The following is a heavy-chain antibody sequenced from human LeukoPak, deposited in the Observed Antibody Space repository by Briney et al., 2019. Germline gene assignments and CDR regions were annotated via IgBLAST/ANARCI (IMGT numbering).Heavy chain of an antibody. V-gene: IGHV1-2*02. CDR3: ARGGRITIFGVDTAYYFDY. CDR1: GYTFTGYY. Sequence: GASVKVSCKASGYTFTGYYMHWVRQAPGQGLEWMGWINPNSGGTNYAQKFQGRVTMTRDTSISTAYMELSRLRSDDTAVYYCARGGRITIFGVDTAYYFDYWGQGTLVTVSS. CDR2: INPNSGGT. J-gene: IGHJ4*02. D-gene: IGHD3-3*01.